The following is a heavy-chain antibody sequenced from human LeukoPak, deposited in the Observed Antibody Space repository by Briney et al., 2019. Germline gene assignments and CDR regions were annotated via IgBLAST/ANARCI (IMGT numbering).Heavy chain of an antibody. Sequence: KPGGSLRLSCAASGFTFSDHYMDWVRQAPGKGLEWVSYISSSGSTIYYADSVKGRFTISRDNAKNSLYLQMNSLRAEDTAVYYCAREPRSERGYSYGYFDYWGPGTLVTVSS. D-gene: IGHD5-18*01. J-gene: IGHJ4*02. CDR3: AREPRSERGYSYGYFDY. CDR1: GFTFSDHY. CDR2: ISSSGSTI. V-gene: IGHV3-11*04.